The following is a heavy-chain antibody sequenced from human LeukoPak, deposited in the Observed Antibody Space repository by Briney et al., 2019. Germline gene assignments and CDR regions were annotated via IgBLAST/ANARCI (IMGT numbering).Heavy chain of an antibody. J-gene: IGHJ4*02. CDR3: ARAHPEYYDSRGRNPLDY. CDR1: GYSFSSYG. Sequence: GASVTVSCKASGYSFSSYGISWVRQAPGQGLEWMGWISAYNGNTNYAQRLQGRVTMTTDTSTSTANMELRSLRSDDTAVYYCARAHPEYYDSRGRNPLDYWGQGTLVTVSS. D-gene: IGHD3-22*01. V-gene: IGHV1-18*01. CDR2: ISAYNGNT.